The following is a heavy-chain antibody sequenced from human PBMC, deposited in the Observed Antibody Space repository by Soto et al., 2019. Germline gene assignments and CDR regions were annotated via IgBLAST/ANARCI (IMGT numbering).Heavy chain of an antibody. CDR2: ISAYNGNT. CDR1: GYTFTSYG. Sequence: ASVKVSCKASGYTFTSYGISWVRQAPGQGLEWIGWISAYNGNTNYAQKLQGRVTMTTDTSTSTAYMEMRSLRSDDTAVYYSVRDPSGSSWYDIGLDYWGQGTLVTVSS. D-gene: IGHD6-13*01. CDR3: VRDPSGSSWYDIGLDY. V-gene: IGHV1-18*01. J-gene: IGHJ4*02.